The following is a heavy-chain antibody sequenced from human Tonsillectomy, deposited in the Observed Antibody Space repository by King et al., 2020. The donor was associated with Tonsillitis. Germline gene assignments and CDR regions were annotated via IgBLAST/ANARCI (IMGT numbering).Heavy chain of an antibody. CDR3: ARDRGLYSRGDASDI. D-gene: IGHD6-13*01. Sequence: QLVQSGVEVKKPGASVKVSCKASGYTFTNYGISWVRQAPGQGLEWMGWISAYNGNTDYARTLQGRVTVTTDTSTSTAYMEVRSLRSDDTAVYYCARDRGLYSRGDASDIWGQGTLVTVSS. CDR2: ISAYNGNT. V-gene: IGHV1-18*01. J-gene: IGHJ3*02. CDR1: GYTFTNYG.